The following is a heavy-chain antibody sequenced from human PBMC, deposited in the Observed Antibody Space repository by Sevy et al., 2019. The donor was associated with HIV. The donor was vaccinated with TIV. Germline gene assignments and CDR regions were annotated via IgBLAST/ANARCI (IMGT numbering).Heavy chain of an antibody. V-gene: IGHV3-11*06. J-gene: IGHJ4*02. Sequence: GGSLRLSCAASGFTFSDYYMSWIRQAPGKGLEWVSYISSSSSYTNYADSVKGRFTISRDNAENSLYLQMNSLRAEDTAVYYCARDRPRDVLLWFGEEGFNYWGQGTLVTVSS. CDR2: ISSSSSYT. CDR1: GFTFSDYY. CDR3: ARDRPRDVLLWFGEEGFNY. D-gene: IGHD3-10*01.